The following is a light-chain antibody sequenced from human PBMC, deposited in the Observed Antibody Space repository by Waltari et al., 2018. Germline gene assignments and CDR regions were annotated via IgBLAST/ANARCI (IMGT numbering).Light chain of an antibody. Sequence: QSVLTQPPSASGTPGQRITISCSGSSSDIGSNTVNWYQQLPGTAPKLLIYSNHQRPSGVPDRFSASKSGTSASLAISGLQSEDEGDYYCAAWDDSLSGSNVFGSGTKVTVL. J-gene: IGLJ6*01. CDR3: AAWDDSLSGSNV. CDR2: SNH. V-gene: IGLV1-44*01. CDR1: SSDIGSNT.